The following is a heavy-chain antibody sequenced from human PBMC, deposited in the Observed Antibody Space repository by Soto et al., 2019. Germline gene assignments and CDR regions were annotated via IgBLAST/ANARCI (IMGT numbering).Heavy chain of an antibody. V-gene: IGHV1-2*04. Sequence: SVKVSCKASGYSFTDYHIHWVRQAPGQGLEWLGRINPKSGGTSTAQKFQGWVTMTTDTSISTASMELTRLTSDDTAIYYCARGDSTDCSNGVCSFFYNHDMDVWGQGTTVTSP. D-gene: IGHD2-8*01. CDR3: ARGDSTDCSNGVCSFFYNHDMDV. CDR2: INPKSGGT. J-gene: IGHJ6*02. CDR1: GYSFTDYH.